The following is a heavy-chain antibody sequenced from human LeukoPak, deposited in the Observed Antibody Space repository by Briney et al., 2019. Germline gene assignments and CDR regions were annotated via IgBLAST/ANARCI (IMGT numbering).Heavy chain of an antibody. V-gene: IGHV1-2*02. J-gene: IGHJ3*02. Sequence: ASVKVSCKASGYTFTGYYMHWVRQAPGQGLEWMGRINPNSGGTNYAQKFQGRVTMTRDTSISTAYMELSRLRSDDTAVYYCARYFDWDDAFDIWGQGTMVTVSS. CDR2: INPNSGGT. CDR1: GYTFTGYY. D-gene: IGHD3-9*01. CDR3: ARYFDWDDAFDI.